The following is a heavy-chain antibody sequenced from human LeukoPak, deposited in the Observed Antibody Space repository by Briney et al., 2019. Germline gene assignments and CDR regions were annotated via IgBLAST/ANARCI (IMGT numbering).Heavy chain of an antibody. D-gene: IGHD1-26*01. CDR1: GYTFTGYY. V-gene: IGHV1-2*06. CDR3: AREQGGSGTYGVDY. Sequence: GASVKVSCKASGYTFTGYYIHWVRQAPGQGLEWMGRINPGSGGTNYAQKFQGRVAMTRDTSISTAHMELSRLRSDDTAVYYCAREQGGSGTYGVDYWGQGTLVTVSS. J-gene: IGHJ4*02. CDR2: INPGSGGT.